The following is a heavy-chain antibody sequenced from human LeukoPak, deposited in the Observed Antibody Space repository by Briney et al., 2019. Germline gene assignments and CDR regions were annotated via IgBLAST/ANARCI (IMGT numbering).Heavy chain of an antibody. J-gene: IGHJ5*02. V-gene: IGHV1-2*02. Sequence: SVKVSCKASGYTFTGYYMHWVRQAPGQGLEWMGWINSNSGGTNYEQKFQGRVTMTRDTSISTAYMELSRLRSDDTAVYYCARDIVMVTYWFDPWGQGTLVTVSS. CDR1: GYTFTGYY. CDR2: INSNSGGT. CDR3: ARDIVMVTYWFDP. D-gene: IGHD5-18*01.